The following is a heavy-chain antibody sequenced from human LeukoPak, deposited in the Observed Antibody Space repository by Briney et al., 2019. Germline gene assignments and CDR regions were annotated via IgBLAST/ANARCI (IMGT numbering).Heavy chain of an antibody. D-gene: IGHD3-16*01. V-gene: IGHV3-7*04. J-gene: IGHJ4*02. CDR3: ARDRGGKDY. CDR2: IRDDGREI. CDR1: GFTFRSFW. Sequence: QSGGSLRLSCVASGFTFRSFWMSWVRQAPGKGLEWVANIRDDGREIHYVDSVKGRFTISRDNAKNSLHLQMNSLRAEDTAMYYCARDRGGKDYWGQGTLVTVSS.